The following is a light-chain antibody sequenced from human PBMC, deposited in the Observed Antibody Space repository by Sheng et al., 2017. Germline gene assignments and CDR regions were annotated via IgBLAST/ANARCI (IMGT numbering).Light chain of an antibody. Sequence: DIQMTQSPSSLSASVGDRVTITCRASQSISNYLNWYQQKPGKAPKSLMYAASILQSGVPSRFSGSGSGTEFTLTLSSLQPEDFATYYCQQVAVYPYTFGQGTKLEIK. CDR3: QQVAVYPYT. V-gene: IGKV1-39*01. CDR2: AAS. CDR1: QSISNY. J-gene: IGKJ2*01.